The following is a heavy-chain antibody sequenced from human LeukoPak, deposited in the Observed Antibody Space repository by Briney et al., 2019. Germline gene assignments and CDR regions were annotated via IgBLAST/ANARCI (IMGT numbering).Heavy chain of an antibody. V-gene: IGHV3-30*18. D-gene: IGHD3-22*01. Sequence: GRSLRLSCAASGFTFSSYGMHWVRQAPGKGLEWVTVISYDGSKKYYADSVRGRFTISRDNSKHTLYLQMNSLRPEDTAVYYCAKETYYFDSSGYSALDPWGQGTLVTVSS. CDR1: GFTFSSYG. CDR2: ISYDGSKK. CDR3: AKETYYFDSSGYSALDP. J-gene: IGHJ5*02.